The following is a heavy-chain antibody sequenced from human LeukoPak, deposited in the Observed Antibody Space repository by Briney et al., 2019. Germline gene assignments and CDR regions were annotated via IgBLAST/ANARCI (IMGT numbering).Heavy chain of an antibody. CDR2: VNPNSGTA. D-gene: IGHD2-15*01. Sequence: GASVRVSCKASGWPFSTHDINWVRQSTGQGLEWLGWVNPNSGTAGYAQKFQGRVAMTRDSSISTVYLELNSLRSEDTAVYFCATTRRLPLLGFDSWGQGTLVTVSS. CDR1: GWPFSTHD. V-gene: IGHV1-8*01. CDR3: ATTRRLPLLGFDS. J-gene: IGHJ5*01.